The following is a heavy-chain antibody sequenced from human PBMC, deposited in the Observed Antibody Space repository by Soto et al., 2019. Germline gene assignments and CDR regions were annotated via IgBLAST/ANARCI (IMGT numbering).Heavy chain of an antibody. V-gene: IGHV4-4*07. CDR2: FSTSGTT. CDR1: GGSIRNYY. J-gene: IGHJ4*02. Sequence: PSETLSLTCTVSGGSIRNYYWSWIRQPAGKGLEWIGRFSTSGTTDYNPSLKSRVTISIDTSKNQFSLKVSSVTAADTAVYYCAGGRPHLDYWGQGTLVTVSS. CDR3: AGGRPHLDY.